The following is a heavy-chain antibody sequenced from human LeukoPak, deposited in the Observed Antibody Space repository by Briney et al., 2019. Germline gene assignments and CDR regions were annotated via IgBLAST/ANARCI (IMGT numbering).Heavy chain of an antibody. CDR1: GGSISSGGYS. V-gene: IGHV4-30-2*01. Sequence: SQTLSLTCAVSGGSISSGGYSWSWIRQPPGKGLEWIGYIYHSGSTYYNPSLKSRVTISVDTSKNQFSLKLSSVTAADTAVYYCARGTIAAAGYFDYWGQGTLVTVSS. D-gene: IGHD6-13*01. CDR2: IYHSGST. CDR3: ARGTIAAAGYFDY. J-gene: IGHJ4*02.